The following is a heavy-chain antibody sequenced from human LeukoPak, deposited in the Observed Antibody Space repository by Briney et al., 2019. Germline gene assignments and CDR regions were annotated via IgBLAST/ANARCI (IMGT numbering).Heavy chain of an antibody. CDR3: ARGRPIRSSNWFDP. J-gene: IGHJ5*02. V-gene: IGHV1-69*04. Sequence: GVXWXXRIIPILGIANYAQKFHRSVTITADKSTSTAYMELSSLISEDTAVYYCARGRPIRSSNWFDPWGQGTLVTVSS. D-gene: IGHD6-13*01. CDR2: IIPILGIA.